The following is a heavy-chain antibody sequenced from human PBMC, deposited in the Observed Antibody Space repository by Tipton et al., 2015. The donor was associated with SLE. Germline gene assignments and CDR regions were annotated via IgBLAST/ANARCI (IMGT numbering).Heavy chain of an antibody. CDR2: ISAYNGNT. V-gene: IGHV1-18*01. J-gene: IGHJ3*02. CDR1: GGTFSSYA. D-gene: IGHD3-10*01. Sequence: QLVQSGPEVKKPGSSVKVSCKASGGTFSSYAISWVRQAPGQGLEWMGWISAYNGNTNYAQKLQGRVTMTTDTSTSTVYMELRSLRSDDTAVYYCATNYYGSGSYYNVAFDIWGQGTMVTVSS. CDR3: ATNYYGSGSYYNVAFDI.